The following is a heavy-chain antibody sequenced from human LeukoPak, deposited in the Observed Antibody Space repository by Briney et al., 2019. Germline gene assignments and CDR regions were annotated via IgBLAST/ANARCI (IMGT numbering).Heavy chain of an antibody. V-gene: IGHV4-31*03. Sequence: SETLSLTCTVSGGSISSGGYYWSWIRQHPGKGLEWIGYIYYSGSTCYNPSLKSRVTISVDTSKNQFSLKLSSVTAADTAVYYCARARGCYDSSGFLWFDPWGQGTLVTVSS. CDR2: IYYSGST. D-gene: IGHD3-22*01. CDR3: ARARGCYDSSGFLWFDP. CDR1: GGSISSGGYY. J-gene: IGHJ5*02.